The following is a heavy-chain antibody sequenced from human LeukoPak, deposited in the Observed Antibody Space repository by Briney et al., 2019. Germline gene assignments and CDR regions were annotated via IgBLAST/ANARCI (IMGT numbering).Heavy chain of an antibody. CDR3: TRDSGGDTNGYPSR. V-gene: IGHV3-66*01. CDR1: AFSLTSNY. J-gene: IGHJ4*02. Sequence: GGSLRLSCAPSAFSLTSNYMSWVRQAPGGGLEWVSVFYKDGSTYHADSVKGRFTISRDNAKNTVNLHMNTLRVEDTGLYYCTRDSGGDTNGYPSRWGQGALVTVSS. D-gene: IGHD2-8*01. CDR2: FYKDGST.